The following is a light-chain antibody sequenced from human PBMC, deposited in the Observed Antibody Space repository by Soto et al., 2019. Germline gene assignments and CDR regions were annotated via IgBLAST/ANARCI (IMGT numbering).Light chain of an antibody. V-gene: IGKV3-11*01. J-gene: IGKJ2*01. CDR3: QQRSNSYT. Sequence: EIVLTQSQATLSLSPGERATLSCRASQSVSSYLAWYQQKPGQAPRLLIYDASNRATGIPARFSGSGSGTDFTLTISSLEPEDFAVYYCQQRSNSYTFGQGTKLEIK. CDR1: QSVSSY. CDR2: DAS.